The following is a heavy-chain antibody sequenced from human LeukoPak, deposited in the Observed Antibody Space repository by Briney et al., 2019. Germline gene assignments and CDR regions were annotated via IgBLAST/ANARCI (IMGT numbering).Heavy chain of an antibody. CDR2: IYSGGST. J-gene: IGHJ5*02. CDR3: ASSGALLWPRFDP. CDR1: GFTVSSNY. Sequence: PGGSLRLSCAASGFTVSSNYMSWVRQAPGKGLEWVSVIYSGGSTYYADSVKGRFTISRDNSKNTLYLQINSLRAEDTAVYYCASSGALLWPRFDPWGQGTLVTVSS. D-gene: IGHD3-10*01. V-gene: IGHV3-53*01.